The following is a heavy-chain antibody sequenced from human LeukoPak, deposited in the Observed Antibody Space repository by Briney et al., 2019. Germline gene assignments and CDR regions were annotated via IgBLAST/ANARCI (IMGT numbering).Heavy chain of an antibody. CDR3: ARRKVVAATPIDY. Sequence: GASVKVSCKASGYTFTGYYIHWVRQAPGQGLEWMGWIKPNSGDTNYAQTFQGRVTMTRDTSISTAYMELSRLRSDDTAVYYCARRKVVAATPIDYWGQGTLVTVSS. CDR2: IKPNSGDT. D-gene: IGHD2-15*01. V-gene: IGHV1-2*02. J-gene: IGHJ4*02. CDR1: GYTFTGYY.